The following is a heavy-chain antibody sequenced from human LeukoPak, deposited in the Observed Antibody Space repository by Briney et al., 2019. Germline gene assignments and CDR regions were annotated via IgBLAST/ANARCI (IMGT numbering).Heavy chain of an antibody. Sequence: PGGSLRLSCAASGLRVSSNYMSWVRQAPGKGLEWVSVIYSGGTIRYTDSVKGRFTISRDNSKNTLYLQMNSLRAEDTAVYYCARDQVVGANVRDALDIWGQGTMVTVSS. CDR1: GLRVSSNY. J-gene: IGHJ3*02. D-gene: IGHD1-26*01. V-gene: IGHV3-53*01. CDR2: IYSGGTI. CDR3: ARDQVVGANVRDALDI.